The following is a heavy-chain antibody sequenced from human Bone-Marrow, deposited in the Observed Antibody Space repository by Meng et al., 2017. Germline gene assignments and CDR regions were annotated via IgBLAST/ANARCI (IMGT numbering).Heavy chain of an antibody. CDR1: GFTVSSND. J-gene: IGHJ6*02. D-gene: IGHD4-17*01. CDR2: ISSSGSTI. Sequence: GEALKISCAASGFTVSSNDMSWVRQAPGKGLEWVSYISSSGSTIDYADSVKGRFTISRDNAKNSLYLQMNSLRTEDTAVYYCARDAEAHGDYNYYGMDVWGQGTLVTVSS. CDR3: ARDAEAHGDYNYYGMDV. V-gene: IGHV3-48*03.